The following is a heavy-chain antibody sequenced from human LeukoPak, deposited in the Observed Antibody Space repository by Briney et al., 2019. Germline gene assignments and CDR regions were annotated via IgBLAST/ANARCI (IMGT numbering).Heavy chain of an antibody. CDR2: ISGSGGST. D-gene: IGHD1-14*01. CDR1: GFTCSSYA. J-gene: IGHJ4*02. CDR3: AKESITNDIDY. Sequence: PWVSLRLSGAASGFTCSSYAMIWVRQVPGKGLEGVSAISGSGGSTYYTDSVKGRFTISRDNSKNTLDLQMNILRAEDTAVYYCAKESITNDIDYWGQGTLVTVSS. V-gene: IGHV3-23*01.